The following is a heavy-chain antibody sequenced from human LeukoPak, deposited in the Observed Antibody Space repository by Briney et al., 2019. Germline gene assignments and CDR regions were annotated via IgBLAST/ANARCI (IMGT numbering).Heavy chain of an antibody. Sequence: GASVKVSCKVSGYTLTELSMHWVRQAPGKGLEWMGGFDPEDGETIYAQKFQGRVTMTEDTSTDTAYMELSRLRSDDTAVYYCARANPLYCSSTTCLFDYWGQGTLVTVSS. D-gene: IGHD2-2*01. CDR1: GYTLTELS. J-gene: IGHJ4*02. V-gene: IGHV1-24*01. CDR3: ARANPLYCSSTTCLFDY. CDR2: FDPEDGET.